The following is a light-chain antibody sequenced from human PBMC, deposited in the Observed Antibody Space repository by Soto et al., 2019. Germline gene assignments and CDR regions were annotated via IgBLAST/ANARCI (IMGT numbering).Light chain of an antibody. CDR1: QGISNG. Sequence: DIQVTQSPSSLSASVGDRVTITCRASQGISNGVSWYQQKPGQAPTLLIYAASSLQSGVPSRFSGSGSGTDFTLTISCLQSEDFATYYCQQYYSFPHTFGQGTKVDIK. CDR3: QQYYSFPHT. V-gene: IGKV1-27*01. CDR2: AAS. J-gene: IGKJ2*01.